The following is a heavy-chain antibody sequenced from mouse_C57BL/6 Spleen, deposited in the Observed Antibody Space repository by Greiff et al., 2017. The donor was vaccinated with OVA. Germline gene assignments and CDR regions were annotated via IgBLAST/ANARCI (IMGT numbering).Heavy chain of an antibody. J-gene: IGHJ4*01. D-gene: IGHD2-4*01. CDR1: EYEFPSHD. CDR3: ARHLWITRGTVMDY. CDR2: INSDGGST. Sequence: EVKLEESGGGLVQPGESLKLSCESNEYEFPSHDMSWVRKTPEKRLELVAAINSDGGSTYYPDTMERRFIISRDNTKKTLYLQMSSLRSEDTALYYCARHLWITRGTVMDYWGQGTSVTVSS. V-gene: IGHV5-2*03.